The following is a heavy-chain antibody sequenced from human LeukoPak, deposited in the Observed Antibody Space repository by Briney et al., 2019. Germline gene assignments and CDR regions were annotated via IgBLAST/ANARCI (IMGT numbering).Heavy chain of an antibody. D-gene: IGHD7-27*01. J-gene: IGHJ4*02. Sequence: GGSLRLSCAASGFTFSGFWMTWVRQAPGKGLEWVANIRQDGSDKNCVDSVRGRFTISRDNAKNSLYLQMNNLRVEDTAVYYCARDWHWGSDYWGQGTLVTVSS. CDR3: ARDWHWGSDY. V-gene: IGHV3-7*05. CDR1: GFTFSGFW. CDR2: IRQDGSDK.